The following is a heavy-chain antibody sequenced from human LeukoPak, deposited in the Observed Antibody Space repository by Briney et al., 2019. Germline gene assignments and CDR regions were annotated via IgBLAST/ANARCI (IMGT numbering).Heavy chain of an antibody. Sequence: SETLSLTCTVSGGSVSSSSYYWGWIRQPPGKGLAWIGTIYYSGGTYYNPSLKSRVTISVDTSKNHFSLKLSSVTAADTAVYYCARNDLNWEAPKDYWGQGTLVTVSS. CDR2: IYYSGGT. CDR1: GGSVSSSSYY. J-gene: IGHJ4*02. V-gene: IGHV4-39*02. CDR3: ARNDLNWEAPKDY. D-gene: IGHD1-1*01.